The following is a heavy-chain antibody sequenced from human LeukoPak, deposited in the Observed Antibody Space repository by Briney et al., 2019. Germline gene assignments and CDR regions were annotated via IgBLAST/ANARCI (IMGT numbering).Heavy chain of an antibody. V-gene: IGHV3-7*01. D-gene: IGHD1-26*01. CDR1: GFTFSSYW. Sequence: PGGSLRLSCAASGFTFSSYWMGWVRQAPGKRLEWVANMNIDGSEKYYADSAKGRFTIPRDNARNSVYLQTNSLRVEDTAVYYCARDPVEWELLLDYWGQGTLVTVSS. J-gene: IGHJ4*02. CDR2: MNIDGSEK. CDR3: ARDPVEWELLLDY.